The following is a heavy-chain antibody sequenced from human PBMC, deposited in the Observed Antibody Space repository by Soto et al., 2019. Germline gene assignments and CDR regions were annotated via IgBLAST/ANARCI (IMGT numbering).Heavy chain of an antibody. CDR1: GFTFSDYY. J-gene: IGHJ4*02. V-gene: IGHV3-11*06. Sequence: GGSLRLSCSASGFTFSDYYMSWIRQAPGKGLEWVSSISSSSSYTNYADSVKGRFTISRDNAKNSLFLQMNGLRAEDTAVYYCARPREYSSGWYYFHYWGQGTLVTVSS. D-gene: IGHD6-19*01. CDR3: ARPREYSSGWYYFHY. CDR2: ISSSSSYT.